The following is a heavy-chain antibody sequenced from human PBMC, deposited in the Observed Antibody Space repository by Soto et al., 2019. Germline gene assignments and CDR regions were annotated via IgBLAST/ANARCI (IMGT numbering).Heavy chain of an antibody. CDR3: AREITIFGVVITPYNWFDP. V-gene: IGHV1-18*01. D-gene: IGHD3-3*01. Sequence: ASVKVSCKASGYTFTSYGISWVRQAPGQGLEWMGWISAYNGNTNYAQKLQGRVTMTTDTSTSTAYMELRSLRSDDTAVYYCAREITIFGVVITPYNWFDPWGQGTLVTV. CDR1: GYTFTSYG. J-gene: IGHJ5*02. CDR2: ISAYNGNT.